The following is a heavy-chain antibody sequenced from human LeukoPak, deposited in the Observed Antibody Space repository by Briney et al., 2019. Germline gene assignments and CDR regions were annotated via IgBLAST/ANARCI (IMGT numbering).Heavy chain of an antibody. CDR2: IYYSGST. D-gene: IGHD3-3*01. CDR3: ASEFDYDFWSGYHPFDP. Sequence: SETLSLTCTVSGGSISSNTYYRGWIRQPPGKGLEWLGSIYYSGSTYYNPSLKSRVAISVDTSKNQFSLKLSSVTAADTAVYYCASEFDYDFWSGYHPFDPWGQGTLVTVSS. V-gene: IGHV4-39*01. J-gene: IGHJ5*02. CDR1: GGSISSNTYY.